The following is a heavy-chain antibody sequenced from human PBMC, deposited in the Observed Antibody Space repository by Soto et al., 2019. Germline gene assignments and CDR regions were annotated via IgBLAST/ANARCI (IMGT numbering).Heavy chain of an antibody. Sequence: EVQLVESGGGLVQPGGSLRLSCAASGFTVSSNYMSWVRQAPGKGLEWVSVIYSGGSTYYADSVKGRFTISRDNSKNTLYLQMTSLRAEDTAVYYCARGLDSGWHDFDYWGQGTLVTVSS. CDR3: ARGLDSGWHDFDY. CDR2: IYSGGST. J-gene: IGHJ4*02. D-gene: IGHD5-12*01. CDR1: GFTVSSNY. V-gene: IGHV3-66*01.